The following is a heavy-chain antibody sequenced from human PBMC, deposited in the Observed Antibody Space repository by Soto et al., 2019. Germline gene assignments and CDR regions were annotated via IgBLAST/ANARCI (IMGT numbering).Heavy chain of an antibody. D-gene: IGHD3-10*01. CDR3: AKDWLNYYYSSGPFDP. Sequence: GGSLRLSCAASGFTFSSYAMSWVRQAPGKGLEWVSTISGSGSKTYYADSVKGRFTISKDNSKSTLNLQMNSLRAEDTAVYYCAKDWLNYYYSSGPFDPWGQGTLVTVSS. CDR1: GFTFSSYA. J-gene: IGHJ5*02. V-gene: IGHV3-23*01. CDR2: ISGSGSKT.